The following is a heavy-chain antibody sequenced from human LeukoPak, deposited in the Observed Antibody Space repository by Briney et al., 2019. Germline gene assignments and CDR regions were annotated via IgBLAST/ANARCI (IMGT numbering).Heavy chain of an antibody. D-gene: IGHD3-22*01. V-gene: IGHV3-48*01. CDR1: GSTFSSYS. Sequence: GGSLRLSCAASGSTFSSYSMNWVRQAPGKGLEWISYISSGSSTIYYADSVKGRFTISRDNAKNSLYLQMNSLRAEDTAVYYCARVLHKRNYDSSDYYGYWGQGTLVTVSS. J-gene: IGHJ4*02. CDR3: ARVLHKRNYDSSDYYGY. CDR2: ISSGSSTI.